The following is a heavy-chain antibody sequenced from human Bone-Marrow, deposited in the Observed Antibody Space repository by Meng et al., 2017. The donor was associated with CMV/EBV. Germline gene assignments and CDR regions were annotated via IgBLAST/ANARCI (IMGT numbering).Heavy chain of an antibody. CDR2: ISGSGGST. CDR3: AGVVYDFWSAKYLGGARDV. CDR1: GFTFRSYA. Sequence: GESLKIACAASGFTFRSYAMSWVRQAPGKGLEWVSAISGSGGSTYYADSVKGRFTISRDNSKSKLYLQMNSLRAEDTAVYYCAGVVYDFWSAKYLGGARDVWGQGTTVTVSS. D-gene: IGHD3-3*01. J-gene: IGHJ6*02. V-gene: IGHV3-23*01.